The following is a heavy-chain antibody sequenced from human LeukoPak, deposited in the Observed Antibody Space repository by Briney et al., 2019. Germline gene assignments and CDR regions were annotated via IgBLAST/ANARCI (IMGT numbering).Heavy chain of an antibody. CDR2: ISGSGGST. D-gene: IGHD3-10*01. CDR3: AKGSGALLWFGEFVIDY. Sequence: GGSLRLSCAASGFTFSSYAMSWVRQAPGKGLEWVSAISGSGGSTYYADSVKGRFTISRDNSKNTLYLQMNSLRAEDTAVYYCAKGSGALLWFGEFVIDYWGQGTLVTVSS. J-gene: IGHJ4*02. CDR1: GFTFSSYA. V-gene: IGHV3-23*01.